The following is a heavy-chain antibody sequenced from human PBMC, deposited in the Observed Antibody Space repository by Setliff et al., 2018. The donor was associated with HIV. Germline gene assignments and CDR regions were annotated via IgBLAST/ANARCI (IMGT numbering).Heavy chain of an antibody. Sequence: ASVKVSCKASGYTFTDYFIHWVRQAPGQGLEWMGWISPHNGDKNILQRFRGRVTMTTDTSFSTAYMELSGLRSDDTAVYYCARDWSMTSRESNWFDPWGQGTLVTVSS. CDR1: GYTFTDYF. CDR2: ISPHNGDK. J-gene: IGHJ5*02. CDR3: ARDWSMTSRESNWFDP. D-gene: IGHD6-6*01. V-gene: IGHV1-2*02.